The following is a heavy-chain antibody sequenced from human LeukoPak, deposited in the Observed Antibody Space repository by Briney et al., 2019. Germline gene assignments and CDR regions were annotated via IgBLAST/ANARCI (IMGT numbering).Heavy chain of an antibody. J-gene: IGHJ4*02. D-gene: IGHD5-24*01. CDR2: IYFTGST. V-gene: IGHV4-59*01. Sequence: PSETLSLTCTVSSGSISTYYWNWIRQTPGKGLEWLGHIYFTGSTKYNPSLKSRVTISLDTSKNQFSLYLSSVTAADTAVYYCARAGVGWLQSMGPFDFWGQGTLVTVSS. CDR3: ARAGVGWLQSMGPFDF. CDR1: SGSISTYY.